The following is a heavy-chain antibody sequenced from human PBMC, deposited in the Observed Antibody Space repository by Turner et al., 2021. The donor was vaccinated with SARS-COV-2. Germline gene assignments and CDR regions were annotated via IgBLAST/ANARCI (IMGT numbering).Heavy chain of an antibody. J-gene: IGHJ6*02. D-gene: IGHD1-1*01. V-gene: IGHV4-61*08. CDR2: IHYGGRS. CDR1: GGSVSSGAYY. Sequence: QVQLQESGPGLVKPSETLSLTCTVSGGSVSSGAYYWSWIRQPPGKGLEWIGYIHYGGRSNTNPSLRSRVTISAHTSKNQLSLNLISMTAADTAVYYCARHQGSTSGYDHGMNVWGQGTAVIVSS. CDR3: ARHQGSTSGYDHGMNV.